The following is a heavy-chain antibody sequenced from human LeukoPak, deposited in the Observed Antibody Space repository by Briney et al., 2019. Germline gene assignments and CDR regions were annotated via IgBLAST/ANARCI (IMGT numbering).Heavy chain of an antibody. CDR2: IYYSGRT. D-gene: IGHD3-22*01. Sequence: SETLSLTCSVSGDSVSRSDSYWDWIRQPPGKGLEWIGTIYYSGRTYYSPSLKSRVTMSVDRSNNQFSPNLRSVTAADTALYYCARRRYYDGSGYLEWGQGTLLSVSS. CDR3: ARRRYYDGSGYLE. J-gene: IGHJ1*01. CDR1: GDSVSRSDSY. V-gene: IGHV4-39*01.